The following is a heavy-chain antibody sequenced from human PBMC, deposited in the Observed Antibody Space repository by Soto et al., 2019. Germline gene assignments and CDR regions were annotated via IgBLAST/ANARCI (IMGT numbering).Heavy chain of an antibody. Sequence: SETLSLTCTVSGGSISSYYWSWIRQPPGKGLEWIGYIYYSGSTNYNPSLKSRVTISVDTSKNQFSLKLSSVTAADTAVYYCAREVYYGDYSWFDPWGQGTLVTVSS. D-gene: IGHD4-17*01. CDR3: AREVYYGDYSWFDP. CDR1: GGSISSYY. J-gene: IGHJ5*02. V-gene: IGHV4-59*01. CDR2: IYYSGST.